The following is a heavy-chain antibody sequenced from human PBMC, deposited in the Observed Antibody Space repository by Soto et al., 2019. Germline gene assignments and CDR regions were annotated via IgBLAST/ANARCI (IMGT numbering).Heavy chain of an antibody. CDR3: AADYYGSGSHSNYYHGMDV. CDR1: GFTFTSSA. V-gene: IGHV1-58*02. Sequence: QMQLVQSVPEVKKPGTSVKVSCKASGFTFTSSAMQWVRQARGQRLEWIGWIVVGSGNTNYAQKFQERVTITRDMTTSTAYMELNSLRSEDTAVYYCAADYYGSGSHSNYYHGMDVWGQGTTVTVSS. D-gene: IGHD3-10*01. J-gene: IGHJ6*02. CDR2: IVVGSGNT.